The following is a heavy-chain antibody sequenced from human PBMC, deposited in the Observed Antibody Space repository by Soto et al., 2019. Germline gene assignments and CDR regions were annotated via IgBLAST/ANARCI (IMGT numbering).Heavy chain of an antibody. CDR2: IYHFGST. CDR1: GGSISSGGYS. D-gene: IGHD4-17*01. CDR3: ASRANYGDYIAY. V-gene: IGHV4-30-2*01. J-gene: IGHJ4*02. Sequence: QLQPQESGSGLVKPSQTLSLTCAVSGGSISSGGYSWSWIRQPPGKGLEWIGYIYHFGSTYYNPSLKSRVTISVDRSKNQFSLKLNSVTAADTAVYYCASRANYGDYIAYWGQGTLVTVSS.